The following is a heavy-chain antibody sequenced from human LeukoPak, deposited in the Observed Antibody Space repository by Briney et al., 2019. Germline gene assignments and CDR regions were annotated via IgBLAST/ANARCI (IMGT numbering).Heavy chain of an antibody. CDR3: AKDLKREKRITMIVVVRDAFDI. D-gene: IGHD3-22*01. CDR1: GFTFSSYA. Sequence: EGSLRLSCAASGFTFSSYAMHWVRQAPGKGLEWVAVISYDGSNKYYADSVKGRFTISRDNSKNTLYLQMNSLRAEDTAVYYCAKDLKREKRITMIVVVRDAFDIWGQGTMVTVSS. V-gene: IGHV3-30-3*01. J-gene: IGHJ3*02. CDR2: ISYDGSNK.